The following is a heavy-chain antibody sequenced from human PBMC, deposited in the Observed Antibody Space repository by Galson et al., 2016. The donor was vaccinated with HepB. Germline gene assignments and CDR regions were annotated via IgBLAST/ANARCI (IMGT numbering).Heavy chain of an antibody. V-gene: IGHV1-69*06. CDR2: VIPIVSTA. J-gene: IGHJ6*02. CDR3: ARSLYYYDSGGHYYPWYYYYGVDG. CDR1: GGPFGSYG. D-gene: IGHD3-22*01. Sequence: SVKVSCKASGGPFGSYGFTWVRQTPGQGLELLGGVIPIVSTANYAQKFQGRVTVIADKSTSTVYMELSSLRSEDTAVDYCARSLYYYDSGGHYYPWYYYYGVDGWGQGTTVTVSS.